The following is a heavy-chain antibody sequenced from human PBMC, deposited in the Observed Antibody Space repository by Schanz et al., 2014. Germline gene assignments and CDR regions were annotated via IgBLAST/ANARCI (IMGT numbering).Heavy chain of an antibody. Sequence: QVQLQESGPGLVKPSETLSLTCTVSGGSISSEYWSWIRQPAGKGLEWIGYISYSGSTNYNPSLRSRVTISLDRSRNQFSLNLRTVTAADTAIYYCARRIAARSGVGYDYHYGMDVWGQGTTVIVSS. CDR1: GGSISSEY. J-gene: IGHJ6*02. CDR3: ARRIAARSGVGYDYHYGMDV. CDR2: ISYSGST. V-gene: IGHV4-59*01. D-gene: IGHD6-6*01.